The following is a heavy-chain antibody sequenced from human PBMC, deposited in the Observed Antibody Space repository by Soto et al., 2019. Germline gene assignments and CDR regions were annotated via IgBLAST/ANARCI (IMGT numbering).Heavy chain of an antibody. D-gene: IGHD6-25*01. CDR2: ISTSASTI. CDR1: GFTFSDYF. V-gene: IGHV3-11*01. J-gene: IGHJ4*02. CDR3: ARGERYFDY. Sequence: GGSLRLSCAASGFTFSDYFMTWIRQAPGKGLEWISYISTSASTISYADSVKGRFTISRDNAKNSLYLQMNSLRAEDTAVYYCARGERYFDYWGQGTLVTVSS.